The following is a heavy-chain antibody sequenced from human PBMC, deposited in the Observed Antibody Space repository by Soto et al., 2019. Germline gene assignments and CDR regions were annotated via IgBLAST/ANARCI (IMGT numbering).Heavy chain of an antibody. Sequence: QVQLVESGGGVVQPGRSLRLSCAASGFTFSSYGMHWVRQAPGKGLEWVAVIWYDGSNKYYADSVKGRFTISRDNSKNPLYLQMNSLRAEDTAVYYCARGDDYSDLWGRGTLVTVSS. V-gene: IGHV3-33*01. J-gene: IGHJ2*01. CDR2: IWYDGSNK. CDR3: ARGDDYSDL. CDR1: GFTFSSYG.